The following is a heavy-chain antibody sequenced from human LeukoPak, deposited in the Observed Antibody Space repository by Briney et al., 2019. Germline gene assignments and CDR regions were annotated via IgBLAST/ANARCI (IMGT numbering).Heavy chain of an antibody. CDR2: IYYSGST. J-gene: IGHJ4*02. CDR3: ARDQYYDSSGYSPSDY. D-gene: IGHD3-22*01. V-gene: IGHV4-39*07. Sequence: SETLSLTCTVSGGSISNGDYYWGWIRQPPGKGLEWIGSIYYSGSTYYNPSLKSRVTISVDTSKNQFSLKLSSVTAADTAVYYCARDQYYDSSGYSPSDYWGQGTLVTVSS. CDR1: GGSISNGDYY.